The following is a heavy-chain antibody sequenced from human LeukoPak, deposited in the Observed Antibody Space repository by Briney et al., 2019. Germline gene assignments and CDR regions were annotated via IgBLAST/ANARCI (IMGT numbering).Heavy chain of an antibody. Sequence: ASVKVSCKASGYTFTSYGISWVRQAPGQGLEWMGWISTYNGNTHYSQKLQGRVTMTTDTSTNTAYLDLRSLRSDDTAVYYCTRDKPPVGAFDYWGQGTLVTVSS. CDR2: ISTYNGNT. J-gene: IGHJ4*02. D-gene: IGHD1-26*01. CDR3: TRDKPPVGAFDY. CDR1: GYTFTSYG. V-gene: IGHV1-18*01.